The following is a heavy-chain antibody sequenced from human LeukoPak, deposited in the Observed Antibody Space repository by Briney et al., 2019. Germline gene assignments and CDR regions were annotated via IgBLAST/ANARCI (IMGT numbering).Heavy chain of an antibody. CDR1: GGSISSSSYY. Sequence: SETLSLTCTVSGGSISSSSYYWGWIRQPPGKGLEWIGSIYYSGSTYYNPSPKSRVTISVDTSKNQFSLKLSSVTAADTAVYYCARAADDFDAFDIWGQGTMVTVSS. CDR2: IYYSGST. V-gene: IGHV4-39*07. J-gene: IGHJ3*02. D-gene: IGHD3-3*01. CDR3: ARAADDFDAFDI.